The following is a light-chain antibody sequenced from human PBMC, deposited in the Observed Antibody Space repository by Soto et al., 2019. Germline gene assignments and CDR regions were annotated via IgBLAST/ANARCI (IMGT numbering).Light chain of an antibody. CDR3: SSYTSSNTLVV. CDR1: SSNIGAGYD. CDR2: GNS. J-gene: IGLJ2*01. V-gene: IGLV1-40*01. Sequence: QSVLTQPPSVSGAPGQRVTISCTGSSSNIGAGYDVHWYQQLPGTAPKLLIYGNSNRPSGVPDRFSGSKSGTSASLAITGLQAEDEADYYCSSYTSSNTLVVFGGGTKLTVL.